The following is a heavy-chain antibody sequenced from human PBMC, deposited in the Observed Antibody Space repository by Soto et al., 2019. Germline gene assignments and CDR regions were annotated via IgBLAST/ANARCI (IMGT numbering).Heavy chain of an antibody. CDR2: FDPEDGET. D-gene: IGHD3-22*01. J-gene: IGHJ6*02. Sequence: QVQLVQSGAEVKKPGASVKVSCKVSGYTLTELSMHWVRQAPGKGLEWMGGFDPEDGETIYAQKFQGRVTMTEDTSTDTAYMELSSLRSEDTAVYYCATSRLKRVPPKGYSPYDSSGYYYYGMDVWGQGTTVTVSS. V-gene: IGHV1-24*01. CDR1: GYTLTELS. CDR3: ATSRLKRVPPKGYSPYDSSGYYYYGMDV.